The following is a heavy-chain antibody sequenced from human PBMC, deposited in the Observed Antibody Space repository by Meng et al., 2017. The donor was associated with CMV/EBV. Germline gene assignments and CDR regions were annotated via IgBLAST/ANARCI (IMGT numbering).Heavy chain of an antibody. Sequence: SETLSLTCAVYGGSFSGYYWSWIRQPPGKGLEWIGEINHSGSTNYNPSLKSRVTISVDTSKNQFSLKLSSVTAADTAVYYCARGHRLIAARPWGGFGYWGQGTLVTVSS. CDR3: ARGHRLIAARPWGGFGY. CDR1: GGSFSGYY. V-gene: IGHV4-34*01. D-gene: IGHD6-6*01. CDR2: INHSGST. J-gene: IGHJ4*02.